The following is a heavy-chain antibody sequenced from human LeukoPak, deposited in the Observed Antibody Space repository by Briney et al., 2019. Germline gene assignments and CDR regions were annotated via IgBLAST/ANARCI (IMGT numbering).Heavy chain of an antibody. V-gene: IGHV4-4*07. Sequence: PSETLSLTCAVYGGSFSSYYWSWIRQPAGKGLEWIGRIYTSGSTNYNPSLKSRVTMSVDTSKNQFSLKLSSVTAADTAVYYCARDGRSSGWGLNWFDPWGQGTLVTVSS. CDR3: ARDGRSSGWGLNWFDP. J-gene: IGHJ5*02. CDR2: IYTSGST. D-gene: IGHD6-19*01. CDR1: GGSFSSYY.